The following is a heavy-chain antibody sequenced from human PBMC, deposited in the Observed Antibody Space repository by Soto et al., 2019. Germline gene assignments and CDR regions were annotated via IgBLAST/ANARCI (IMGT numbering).Heavy chain of an antibody. CDR1: GSLLRKAW. CDR3: TTINSGRGYSGYDFDY. Sequence: GGSLGFSWEAFGSLLRKAWKGWVGRAPGKGWDGVGRIKSKTDGGTTDYAAPVKGRFTISRDDSKNTLYLQMNSLKTEDTAVYYCTTINSGRGYSGYDFDYWGQGTLVTVSS. D-gene: IGHD5-12*01. J-gene: IGHJ4*02. V-gene: IGHV3-15*01. CDR2: IKSKTDGGTT.